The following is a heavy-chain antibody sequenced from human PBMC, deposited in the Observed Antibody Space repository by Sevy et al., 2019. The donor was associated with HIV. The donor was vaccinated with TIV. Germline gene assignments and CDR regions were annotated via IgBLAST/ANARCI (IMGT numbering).Heavy chain of an antibody. Sequence: GGSLRLSCAASGFTFSSYAMSWVRQAPGKGLEWVSAISGSGGSTYYADSVKGRFTISRDNSKNTLYLQMNSLRAEDTAVYYCANLMGATAPQEGEYHGMDVWGQGTTVTVSS. CDR2: ISGSGGST. CDR3: ANLMGATAPQEGEYHGMDV. CDR1: GFTFSSYA. V-gene: IGHV3-23*01. D-gene: IGHD1-26*01. J-gene: IGHJ6*02.